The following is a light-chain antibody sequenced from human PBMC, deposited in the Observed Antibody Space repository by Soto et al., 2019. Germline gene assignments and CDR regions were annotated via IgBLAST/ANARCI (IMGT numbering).Light chain of an antibody. CDR2: SNN. Sequence: QSVLTQPPSASGTPGQRVIISCSGSSSNLGSNYVYWYQQLPGTAPKLLIYSNNQRPSGVPDRFSGSKSGTSASLAISGLRSEDEADYYCAAWDDSLSGHVVFGGGTQLTVL. J-gene: IGLJ2*01. V-gene: IGLV1-47*02. CDR3: AAWDDSLSGHVV. CDR1: SSNLGSNY.